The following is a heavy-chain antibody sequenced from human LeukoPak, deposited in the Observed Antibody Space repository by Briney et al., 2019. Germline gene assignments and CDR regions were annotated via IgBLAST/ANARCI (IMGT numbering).Heavy chain of an antibody. CDR2: VSYTGST. CDR1: GGSISSYY. CDR3: ARDDGGNRY. D-gene: IGHD4-23*01. V-gene: IGHV4-59*12. J-gene: IGHJ4*02. Sequence: PSETLSLTCTVSGGSISSYYWSWIRQPPGKGLEWIGYVSYTGSTNYNPSLKSRVTISVDTSKNQFSLKLSSVTAADTAVYYCARDDGGNRYWGQGTLVTVSS.